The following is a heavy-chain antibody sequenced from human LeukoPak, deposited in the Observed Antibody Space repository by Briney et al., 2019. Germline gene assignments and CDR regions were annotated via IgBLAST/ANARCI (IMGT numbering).Heavy chain of an antibody. CDR3: ARDGRHYYDSSSYQGSFDY. J-gene: IGHJ4*02. V-gene: IGHV3-30*03. D-gene: IGHD3-22*01. CDR2: ISYDESNK. CDR1: GFTFSSYS. Sequence: GGSLRLSCAASGFTFSSYSMNWVRQAPGKGLEWVALISYDESNKYYADSVKGRFTISRDYSKNTLYLQMNSLRAEDMAVYYCARDGRHYYDSSSYQGSFDYWGQGTLVAVSS.